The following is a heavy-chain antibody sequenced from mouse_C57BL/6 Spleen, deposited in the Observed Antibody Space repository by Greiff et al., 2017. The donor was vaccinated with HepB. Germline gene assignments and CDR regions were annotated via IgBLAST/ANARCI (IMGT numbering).Heavy chain of an antibody. CDR3: SRRSSPYFDY. V-gene: IGHV5-17*01. Sequence: EVKLVESGGGLVKPGGSLKLSCAASGFTFSDYGMHWVRQAPEKGLEWVAYISSGSSTIYYADTVKGRFTISRDNAKNTLFLQMTSLRSGDTAMYYCSRRSSPYFDYWGQGTTLTVSS. CDR2: ISSGSSTI. CDR1: GFTFSDYG. D-gene: IGHD1-1*01. J-gene: IGHJ2*01.